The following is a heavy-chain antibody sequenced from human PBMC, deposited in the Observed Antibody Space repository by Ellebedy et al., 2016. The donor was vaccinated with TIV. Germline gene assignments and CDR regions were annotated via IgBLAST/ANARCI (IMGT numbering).Heavy chain of an antibody. J-gene: IGHJ3*02. V-gene: IGHV1-3*01. CDR3: ASMLELLWFGEVDAFDI. D-gene: IGHD3-10*01. CDR2: INAGNGNT. Sequence: ASVKVSXKASGYTFTSYAMHWVRQAPGQRLEWMGWINAGNGNTKYSQKFQGRVTITRDTSASTAYMELSSLRSEDTAVYYCASMLELLWFGEVDAFDIWGQGTMVTVSS. CDR1: GYTFTSYA.